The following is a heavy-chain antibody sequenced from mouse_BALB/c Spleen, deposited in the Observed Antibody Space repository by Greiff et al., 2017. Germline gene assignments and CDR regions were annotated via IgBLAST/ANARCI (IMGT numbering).Heavy chain of an antibody. CDR2: IYPGNSDT. V-gene: IGHV1-5*01. CDR3: TTYDGSSYAWFAY. CDR1: GYSFTSYW. Sequence: VQLQQSGTVLARPGASVKMSCKASGYSFTSYWMHWVKQRPGQGLEWIGAIYPGNSDTSYNQKFKGKAKLTAVTSASTAYMELSSLTNEDSAVYYCTTYDGSSYAWFAYWGQGTLVTVSA. D-gene: IGHD1-1*01. J-gene: IGHJ3*01.